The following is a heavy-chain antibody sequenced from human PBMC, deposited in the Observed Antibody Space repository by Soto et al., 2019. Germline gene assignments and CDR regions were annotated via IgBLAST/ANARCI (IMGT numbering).Heavy chain of an antibody. Sequence: QITLKESGPPLVRPTQTLTLACTFSGFSLTTSGVGVGWIRQPPGKALEFLALINWDDDTHYRTSLRTRLTITRDTSINPVVLTITTVAPVHAATYHCLRLWSGFCVRRHRDAFDIWGQGTMVTVSS. CDR1: GFSLTTSGVG. D-gene: IGHD3-3*01. CDR3: LRLWSGFCVRRHRDAFDI. CDR2: INWDDDT. J-gene: IGHJ3*02. V-gene: IGHV2-5*02.